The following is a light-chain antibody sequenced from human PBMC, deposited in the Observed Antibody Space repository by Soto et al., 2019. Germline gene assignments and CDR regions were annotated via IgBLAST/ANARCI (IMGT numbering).Light chain of an antibody. CDR3: QQSYSTSFT. J-gene: IGKJ3*01. V-gene: IGKV1-39*01. CDR1: QSISTY. CDR2: AAS. Sequence: DIQMTQSPSSLSASVGDRVTITCRASQSISTYLNWYQQKPGKAPKLLIYAASSLQSGVPSRFSGSGSGTYFTLTISSLQPEDFATYYFQQSYSTSFTFGPGTKVDIK.